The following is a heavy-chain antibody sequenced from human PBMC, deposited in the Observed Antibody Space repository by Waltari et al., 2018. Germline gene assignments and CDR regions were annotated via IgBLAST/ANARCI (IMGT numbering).Heavy chain of an antibody. J-gene: IGHJ4*02. Sequence: EVQLVESGGGLVQPGGSLRLSCAASGVTFRSFWMGWVRQAPGKGLEWLANINPDGSVKNYVDSVKGRFTISRDSAKNSLYLQMNSLRAEDTAVYYCAKDSYSKGDYWGQGTLLTVSS. CDR3: AKDSYSKGDY. CDR1: GVTFRSFW. CDR2: INPDGSVK. V-gene: IGHV3-7*03. D-gene: IGHD4-4*01.